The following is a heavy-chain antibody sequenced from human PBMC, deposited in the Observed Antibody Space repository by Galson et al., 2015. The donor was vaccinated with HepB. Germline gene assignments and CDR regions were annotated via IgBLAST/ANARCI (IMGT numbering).Heavy chain of an antibody. J-gene: IGHJ4*02. CDR1: GFTVSSYA. CDR3: AREWGFRGSYS. Sequence: SLRLSCAASGFTVSSYAMHWVRQAPGKGLEWVAVISYDGSNKYYADSVKGRFTISRDNSKSTLYLQMNSLRAEDTAVYYCAREWGFRGSYSWGQGTLVTVSS. V-gene: IGHV3-30*04. D-gene: IGHD1-26*01. CDR2: ISYDGSNK.